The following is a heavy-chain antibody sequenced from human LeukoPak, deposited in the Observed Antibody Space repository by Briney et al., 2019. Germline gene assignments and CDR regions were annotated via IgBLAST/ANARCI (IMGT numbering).Heavy chain of an antibody. V-gene: IGHV4-39*01. CDR2: IYYSGST. CDR1: GGSISSSSYY. Sequence: SETLSLTCTVPGGSISSSSYYWGWIRQPPGKGLEWIVSIYYSGSTYYNPSLKSRVTISVDTSKNQFSLKLSSVTAADTAVYYCARSDHVLRYFDWLPPGDIWGQGTMVTVSS. J-gene: IGHJ3*02. CDR3: ARSDHVLRYFDWLPPGDI. D-gene: IGHD3-9*01.